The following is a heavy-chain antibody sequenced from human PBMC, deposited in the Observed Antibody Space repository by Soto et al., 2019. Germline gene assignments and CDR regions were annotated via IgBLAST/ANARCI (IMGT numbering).Heavy chain of an antibody. CDR2: INHSGGT. V-gene: IGHV4-34*01. CDR3: ARGSVDTVDSSGFYEY. CDR1: GGSFSAYY. J-gene: IGHJ4*02. Sequence: PSDTLYLTCAVYGGSFSAYYWSWILQPPGKGLEWIWEINHSGGTSYNPSLKSRVTISVDTSKSQFSLKLTSVTAADRAVYYCARGSVDTVDSSGFYEYWGKGTQVTVSS. D-gene: IGHD3-22*01.